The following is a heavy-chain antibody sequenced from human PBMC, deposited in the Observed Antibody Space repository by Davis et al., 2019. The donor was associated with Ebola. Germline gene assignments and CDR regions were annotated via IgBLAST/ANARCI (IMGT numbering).Heavy chain of an antibody. D-gene: IGHD1-26*01. J-gene: IGHJ4*02. CDR3: AKGVGATLGADY. V-gene: IGHV3-23*01. Sequence: GGSLRLSCAASEFTFSGYAMSWVRQAPGKGLEWVSAISGSGGSTYYAGSVKGRFTISRDNSKNTLYLQMNSLRAEDTAVYYCAKGVGATLGADYWGQGTLVTVSS. CDR2: ISGSGGST. CDR1: EFTFSGYA.